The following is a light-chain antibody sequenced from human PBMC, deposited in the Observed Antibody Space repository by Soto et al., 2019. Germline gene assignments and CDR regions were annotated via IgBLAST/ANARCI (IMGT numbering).Light chain of an antibody. CDR3: AAWDDSLSGVV. V-gene: IGLV1-47*01. Sequence: QSVLTQPPSASGTPGQRVTISCSGSSSNIGSNYVYWYQQLPGTAPKLLIYRNNQRPSGVPDRFSGSKSGTSASLAISGPRSEDEAHYYCAAWDDSLSGVVFGGGTQLTVL. CDR2: RNN. J-gene: IGLJ3*02. CDR1: SSNIGSNY.